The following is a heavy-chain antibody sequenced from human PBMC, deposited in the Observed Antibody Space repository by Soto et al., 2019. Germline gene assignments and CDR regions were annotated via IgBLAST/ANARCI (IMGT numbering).Heavy chain of an antibody. J-gene: IGHJ6*02. CDR2: ISGSGGST. CDR1: GFTFSSYA. Sequence: EVQLLESGGGLVQPGGSLRLSCAASGFTFSSYAMSWVRQAPGKGLEWVSAISGSGGSTYYADSVKGRFTISRDNSKNTLYLQMNSLRAEDTAVYYCAASDSVAYYYGMDVWGQGTTVTVSS. CDR3: AASDSVAYYYGMDV. D-gene: IGHD2-15*01. V-gene: IGHV3-23*01.